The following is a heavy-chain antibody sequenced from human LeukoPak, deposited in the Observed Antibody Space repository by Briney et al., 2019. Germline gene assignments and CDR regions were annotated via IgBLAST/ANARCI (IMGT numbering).Heavy chain of an antibody. CDR3: AKDPSFSESVLVTRHFDFDH. CDR1: GFTFSSYA. Sequence: PGGSLRLPCAASGFTFSSYAMSWVRQAPGEGLEWVSAISGSGGSTYYADSVKGRFTISRDNSRNTLYLQMNSLRAEDTAVYYCAKDPSFSESVLVTRHFDFDHWGQGTLVTVSS. V-gene: IGHV3-23*01. CDR2: ISGSGGST. J-gene: IGHJ4*02. D-gene: IGHD3-10*01.